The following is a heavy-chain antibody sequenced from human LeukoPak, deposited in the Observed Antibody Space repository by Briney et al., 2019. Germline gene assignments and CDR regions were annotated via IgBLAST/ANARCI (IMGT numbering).Heavy chain of an antibody. D-gene: IGHD6-19*01. Sequence: GGSLRLSCAASGFTFSSYSMNWVRQAPGKGLEWVSSIISSSSYIYYADSVKGRFTISRDNAKNSLYLQMNSLRAEDTAVYYCARDLQWLVQTFDYWGQGTLVTVSS. J-gene: IGHJ4*02. CDR2: IISSSSYI. V-gene: IGHV3-21*01. CDR1: GFTFSSYS. CDR3: ARDLQWLVQTFDY.